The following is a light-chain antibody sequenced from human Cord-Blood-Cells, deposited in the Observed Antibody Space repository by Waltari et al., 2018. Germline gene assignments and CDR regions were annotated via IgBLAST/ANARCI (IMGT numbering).Light chain of an antibody. CDR1: QDISNY. CDR3: QQYDNPYT. J-gene: IGKJ2*01. V-gene: IGKV1-33*01. CDR2: DAS. Sequence: QSPSSLSASVGDRVTITCQASQDISNYLNWYQQKPGKAPKLLIYDASNLETGVPSRFSGSGSGTDFTFTISSLQPEDIATYYCQQYDNPYTFGQGTKLEIK.